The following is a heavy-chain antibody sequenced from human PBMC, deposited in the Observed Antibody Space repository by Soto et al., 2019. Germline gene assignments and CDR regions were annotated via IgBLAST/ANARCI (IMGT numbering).Heavy chain of an antibody. Sequence: PGESLKISCQCSGYTFSNFWIGWVRQLPGQGLEWMGIIYPGDHETRYSPSFLGKVTISAETSINTAYLQWSSLEASDSAFYFCARCPRSSPYFDFWGQGALVTV. V-gene: IGHV5-51*01. CDR1: GYTFSNFW. D-gene: IGHD6-13*01. CDR3: ARCPRSSPYFDF. J-gene: IGHJ4*02. CDR2: IYPGDHET.